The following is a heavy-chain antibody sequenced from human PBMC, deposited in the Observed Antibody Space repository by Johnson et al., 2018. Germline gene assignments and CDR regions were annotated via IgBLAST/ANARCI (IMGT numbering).Heavy chain of an antibody. Sequence: QLLESGPEVRGPGTSVRVSCKASEFGFSSTAVQWVRQARGQHLEWIGWLIIGSGNTDFTQKFQERATITRDMSTRTVYMELSSLKSEDTAVYYCARVEYCGEDCYFLYFQHWGQGTLVTVSS. V-gene: IGHV1-58*01. J-gene: IGHJ1*01. CDR3: ARVEYCGEDCYFLYFQH. CDR1: EFGFSSTA. CDR2: LIIGSGNT. D-gene: IGHD2-21*02.